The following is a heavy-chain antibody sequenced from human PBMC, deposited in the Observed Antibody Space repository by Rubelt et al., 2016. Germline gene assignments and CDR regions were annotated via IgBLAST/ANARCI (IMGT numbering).Heavy chain of an antibody. CDR2: INAGNGNT. V-gene: IGHV1-3*01. D-gene: IGHD6-19*01. Sequence: QVQLVQSGAEVKKPGASVKVSCKAAGYSFTTYSIHWVRQAPGQRLEWMGWINAGNGNTKYSQKFQGSVTITRDTSASTAYRELSSLRSEDTAIYYCATGYSSGWYVAYWGQGTLVTVSS. CDR3: ATGYSSGWYVAY. J-gene: IGHJ4*02. CDR1: GYSFTTYS.